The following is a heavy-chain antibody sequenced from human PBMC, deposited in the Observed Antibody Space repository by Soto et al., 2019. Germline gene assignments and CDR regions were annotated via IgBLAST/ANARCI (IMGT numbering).Heavy chain of an antibody. V-gene: IGHV3-48*02. CDR3: ARARGYSYGYVDY. Sequence: GGSLRLSCAASGFTFSSYSMNWVRQAPGKGLEWVSYISSSGSTTYYADSVKGRFTISRDNAKNSLYLQMNSLRDEDTAVYYCARARGYSYGYVDYWGQGTLVTVSS. J-gene: IGHJ4*02. CDR1: GFTFSSYS. CDR2: ISSSGSTT. D-gene: IGHD5-18*01.